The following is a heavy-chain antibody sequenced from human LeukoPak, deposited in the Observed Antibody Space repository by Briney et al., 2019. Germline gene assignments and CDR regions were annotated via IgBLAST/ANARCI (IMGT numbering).Heavy chain of an antibody. Sequence: SETLSLTCTVSGGSLNPYYWSWIRQPAGKGLEWIGRIYFSGNTHYIPSLQSRVTISVDTSKNQFSLKLSSVTAADTAVYYCARGLAGTTYYYGMDVWGQGTTVTVSS. CDR3: ARGLAGTTYYYGMDV. D-gene: IGHD1-7*01. CDR2: IYFSGNT. CDR1: GGSLNPYY. J-gene: IGHJ6*02. V-gene: IGHV4-4*07.